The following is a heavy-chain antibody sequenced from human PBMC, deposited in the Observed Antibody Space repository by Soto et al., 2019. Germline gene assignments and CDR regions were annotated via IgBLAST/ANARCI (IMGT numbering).Heavy chain of an antibody. D-gene: IGHD2-8*02. J-gene: IGHJ4*01. V-gene: IGHV3-23*01. CDR2: IGGSGITA. CDR1: GFTFSIYS. CDR3: AKAPTRAGAYWVDY. Sequence: GALRLSCAASGFTFSIYSMFWVRQAPGKGLEWVSTIGGSGITAYYPDSVKGRFTISRDNSNSTLYLQMNSLRAEDTAVYYCAKAPTRAGAYWVDYWGRGTLVTVSS.